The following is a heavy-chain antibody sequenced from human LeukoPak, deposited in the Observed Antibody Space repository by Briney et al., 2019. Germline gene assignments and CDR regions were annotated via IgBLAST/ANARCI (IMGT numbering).Heavy chain of an antibody. CDR1: GFTFSSYA. CDR3: ARTLSTNWNYGYFDY. V-gene: IGHV3-30*04. J-gene: IGHJ4*02. Sequence: PGGSLRLSCAASGFTFSSYAMHWVRQAPGKGLEGVAVISYDGSNKYYADSVKGRFTISRDNSKNTLYLQMNSLRAEDTAVYYCARTLSTNWNYGYFDYWGQGTLVTVSS. D-gene: IGHD1-7*01. CDR2: ISYDGSNK.